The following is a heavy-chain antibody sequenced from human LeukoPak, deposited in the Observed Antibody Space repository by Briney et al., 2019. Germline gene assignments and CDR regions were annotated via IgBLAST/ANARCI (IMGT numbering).Heavy chain of an antibody. Sequence: GESLKISCKGSGYSFTSYWIGWVRQMPGKGLEWMGIIYPGDSDTRYSPSFQGQVTISADKSISTAYLQWSSLKASDTAIYYCARLGDGYNKPYYFAYWGQGTLVTVSS. V-gene: IGHV5-51*01. D-gene: IGHD5-24*01. J-gene: IGHJ4*02. CDR1: GYSFTSYW. CDR3: ARLGDGYNKPYYFAY. CDR2: IYPGDSDT.